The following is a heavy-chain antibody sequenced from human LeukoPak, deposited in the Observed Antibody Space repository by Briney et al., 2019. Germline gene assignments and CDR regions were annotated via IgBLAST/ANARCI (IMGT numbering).Heavy chain of an antibody. CDR3: ASLGYSKGYYYGMDV. J-gene: IGHJ6*01. D-gene: IGHD4-11*01. CDR1: GFNFSSYW. CDR2: INSDGSST. Sequence: GGSLRLSCAASGFNFSSYWMPWVRQARGRGLVWVSRINSDGSSTSYADSVKGRFTISRDNAKNTLYLQMNSLRAEDTALYYCASLGYSKGYYYGMDVWGEGTTVSVSS. V-gene: IGHV3-74*01.